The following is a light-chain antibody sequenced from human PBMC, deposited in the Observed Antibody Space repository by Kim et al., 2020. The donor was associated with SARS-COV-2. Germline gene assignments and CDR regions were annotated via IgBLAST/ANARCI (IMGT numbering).Light chain of an antibody. CDR2: VNSDGSH. J-gene: IGLJ2*01. V-gene: IGLV4-69*01. CDR3: QTRDTGIRV. CDR1: RGQSVAV. Sequence: ASVKLACSMGRGQSVAVNAGLQQQPEKGQRYLMKVNSDGSHNRGDGNPVRFSGSRSGAARYLTISSPQAEDEGDYYCQTRDTGIRVFGGGTQLTVL.